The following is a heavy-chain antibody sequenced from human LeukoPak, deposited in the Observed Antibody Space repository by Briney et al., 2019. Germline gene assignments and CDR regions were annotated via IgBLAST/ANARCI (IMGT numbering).Heavy chain of an antibody. CDR2: ISSSSNNI. V-gene: IGHV3-21*01. CDR3: ARGYQRPDY. CDR1: GFTFSTYT. J-gene: IGHJ4*02. D-gene: IGHD2-2*01. Sequence: GGPLRLSCAASGFTFSTYTMHWVRQAPGKGLEWVSSISSSSNNINYADSVKGRFTISRDNAMNSVHLQMNSLRVEDTAVYYCARGYQRPDYWGQGTLITVSS.